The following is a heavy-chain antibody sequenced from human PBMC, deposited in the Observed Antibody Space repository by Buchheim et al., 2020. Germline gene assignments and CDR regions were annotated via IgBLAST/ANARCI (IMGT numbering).Heavy chain of an antibody. CDR2: IFYSWST. D-gene: IGHD3-10*01. CDR3: ARGRAGERFTFDY. CDR1: GGSISTYY. V-gene: IGHV4-59*01. J-gene: IGHJ4*02. Sequence: QVQLQESGPGLVKPSETLSLTCTVSGGSISTYYWSWIRQPPGKGLEWIGHIFYSWSTNYNPPLKSRLTISVDSSKNQFSLKVSSVTAADTAVYYCARGRAGERFTFDYWGQGTL.